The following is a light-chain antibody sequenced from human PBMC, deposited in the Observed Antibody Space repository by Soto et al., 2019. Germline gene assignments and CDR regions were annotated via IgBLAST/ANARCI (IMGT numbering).Light chain of an antibody. CDR3: SSYAGNYNWV. J-gene: IGLJ3*02. CDR1: SSDLAGYNY. V-gene: IGLV2-11*01. CDR2: DVS. Sequence: QSALTQPRSVSGSPGQSVTISCTGTSSDLAGYNYVSWYQHHPGKAPKLIISDVSKRPSGVPDRFSGSKSGDTASLSISGLQAEDEADYYCSSYAGNYNWVFGGGTKLTVL.